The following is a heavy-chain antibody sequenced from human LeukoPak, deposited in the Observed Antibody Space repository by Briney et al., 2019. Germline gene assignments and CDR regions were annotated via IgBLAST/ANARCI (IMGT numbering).Heavy chain of an antibody. CDR2: SSWNSGSI. Sequence: GRSLGLSCAASGFTFDDYAMHWVRQAPGKGLEWVSGSSWNSGSIGYADSVKGRFTISRDNAKNSLYLQMNSLRAEDTALYYCARRDGLDYWGQGTLVTVSS. CDR3: ARRDGLDY. V-gene: IGHV3-9*01. CDR1: GFTFDDYA. J-gene: IGHJ4*02.